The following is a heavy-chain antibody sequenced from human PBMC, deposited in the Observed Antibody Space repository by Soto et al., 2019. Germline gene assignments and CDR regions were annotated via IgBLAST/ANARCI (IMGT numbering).Heavy chain of an antibody. D-gene: IGHD6-25*01. Sequence: QVQLVQSGAEVEKPGASVRDSCKASGYTFTSYYIHWVRQAPGQGLEWMAIVNPTGGSTNYAQKLQGRVTVTFDTSTSTVFMELNSRRYEDTAVYYCSRHLAAGDSWGQGTLVTVSS. CDR1: GYTFTSYY. J-gene: IGHJ4*02. V-gene: IGHV1-46*03. CDR3: SRHLAAGDS. CDR2: VNPTGGST.